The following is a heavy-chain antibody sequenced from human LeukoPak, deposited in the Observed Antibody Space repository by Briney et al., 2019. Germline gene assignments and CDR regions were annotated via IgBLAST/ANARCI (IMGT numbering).Heavy chain of an antibody. CDR1: GFTFSSYS. CDR3: ARGFDP. V-gene: IGHV3-7*01. Sequence: PGGSLRLSCAASGFTFSSYSMNWVRQVPGKGLEWVANIKPDGSKKSYVDSVKGRFTISRDNAKNSLYLHMNSLRVEDTAVYYCARGFDPWGQGTLVTVSS. J-gene: IGHJ5*02. CDR2: IKPDGSKK.